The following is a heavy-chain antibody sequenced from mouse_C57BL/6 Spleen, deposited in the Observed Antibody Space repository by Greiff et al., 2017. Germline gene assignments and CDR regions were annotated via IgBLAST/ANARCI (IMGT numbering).Heavy chain of an antibody. CDR1: GYTFTDYY. D-gene: IGHD2-1*01. Sequence: EVQLQQSGPVLVKPGASVKMSCKASGYTFTDYYMNWVKQSHGKSLEWIGVINPYNGGTSYNQKFKGKSTLTFDKTSSTAYMELNSLTSEDSAVYYCASEGNYGYWGQGTTLTVSS. J-gene: IGHJ2*01. CDR2: INPYNGGT. V-gene: IGHV1-19*01. CDR3: ASEGNYGY.